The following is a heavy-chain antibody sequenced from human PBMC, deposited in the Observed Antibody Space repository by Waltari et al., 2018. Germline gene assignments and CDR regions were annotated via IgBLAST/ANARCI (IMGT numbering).Heavy chain of an antibody. CDR1: GSTFSSYS. J-gene: IGHJ5*02. CDR2: ISSSSSTI. Sequence: EVQLVESGGGLVQPGGSLRLYCAALGSTFSSYSMNWVRQAPGKGLEGVSYISSSSSTIYYADSVKGRFTISRDNAKNSLYLQMNSLRAEDTAVYYCAREPLFDPWGQGTLVTVSS. CDR3: AREPLFDP. V-gene: IGHV3-48*01.